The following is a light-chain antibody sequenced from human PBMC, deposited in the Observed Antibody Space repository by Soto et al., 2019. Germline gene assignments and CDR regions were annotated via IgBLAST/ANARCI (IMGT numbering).Light chain of an antibody. CDR2: DVS. Sequence: QSALTQPRSVSGSPGQSVTISCTGTSSDVGGYNYVSWYQQHPGKAPKVMIYDVSERPSGVPDRFSGSKSGNTASLTISGLRAEDEADYYCCSYAGSPSYVFGTGTKVTVL. J-gene: IGLJ1*01. CDR1: SSDVGGYNY. V-gene: IGLV2-11*01. CDR3: CSYAGSPSYV.